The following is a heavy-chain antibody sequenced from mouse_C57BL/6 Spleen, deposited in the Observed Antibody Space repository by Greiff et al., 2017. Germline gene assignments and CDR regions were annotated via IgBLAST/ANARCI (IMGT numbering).Heavy chain of an antibody. CDR2: IRNKANNHAT. CDR3: TREDDYDRRFAY. Sequence: EVMLVESGGGLVQPGGSMKLSCAASGFTFSDAWMDWVRQSPEKGLEWVAEIRNKANNHATYYAESVKGRFTISRDDSKSSVYLQMNSLRAEDTGIYYCTREDDYDRRFAYWGQGTLVTVSA. J-gene: IGHJ3*01. CDR1: GFTFSDAW. D-gene: IGHD2-4*01. V-gene: IGHV6-6*01.